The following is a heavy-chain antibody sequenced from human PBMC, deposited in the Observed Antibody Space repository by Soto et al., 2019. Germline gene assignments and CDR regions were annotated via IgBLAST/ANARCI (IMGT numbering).Heavy chain of an antibody. V-gene: IGHV1-8*01. D-gene: IGHD3-10*01. Sequence: ASVKVSCKASGYTFTSYDINWVRQATGQGLEWKGWMNPNSGNTGYAQKFQGRVTMTRNTSISTAYMELSSLRSEDTDVYYCARVVTMVRGVDYWGQGTLVTVSS. CDR3: ARVVTMVRGVDY. CDR1: GYTFTSYD. J-gene: IGHJ4*02. CDR2: MNPNSGNT.